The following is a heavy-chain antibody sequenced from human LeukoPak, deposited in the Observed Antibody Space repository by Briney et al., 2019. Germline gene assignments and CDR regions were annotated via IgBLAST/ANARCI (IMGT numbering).Heavy chain of an antibody. D-gene: IGHD3-22*01. CDR1: GFTLSSYG. CDR3: ARMESSGYYPDY. V-gene: IGHV3-66*01. Sequence: GGSLRLSCAASGFTLSSYGMSWVRQAPGKGLEWVSVIYSGGSTYYADSVKGRFTISRDNSKNTLYLQMNSLRAEDTAVYYCARMESSGYYPDYWGQGTLVTVSS. J-gene: IGHJ4*02. CDR2: IYSGGST.